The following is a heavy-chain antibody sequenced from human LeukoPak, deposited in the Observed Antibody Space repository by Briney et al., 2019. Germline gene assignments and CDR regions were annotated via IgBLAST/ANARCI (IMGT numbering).Heavy chain of an antibody. D-gene: IGHD5-24*01. CDR2: INPSGGST. CDR1: GYTFTSYY. CDR3: ATPTMEGGFDY. J-gene: IGHJ4*02. Sequence: AAVKDSCKASGYTFTSYYMHWVRQAPGQGLAWMGIINPSGGSTSYAQKFQGRVTMTRDTSTSTVYMELISLRSEDTAVYYCATPTMEGGFDYWGQGTLVTVSS. V-gene: IGHV1-46*01.